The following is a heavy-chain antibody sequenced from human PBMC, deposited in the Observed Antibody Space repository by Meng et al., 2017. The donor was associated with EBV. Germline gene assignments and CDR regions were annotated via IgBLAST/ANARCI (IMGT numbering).Heavy chain of an antibody. V-gene: IGHV1-69*01. D-gene: IGHD3-10*01. CDR1: GGPFRSDA. CDR2: LIPMVGAT. J-gene: IGHJ4*02. Sequence: LQVLQSGGEGKKAGASVKVSCRPSGGPFRSDAVSWVRQAPGQGLEWMGGLIPMVGATHYAQKFQGRVTIIADESTSTHSMELNSLRSEDTAMYYCASESGRGFTPDYWGQGTLVTVSS. CDR3: ASESGRGFTPDY.